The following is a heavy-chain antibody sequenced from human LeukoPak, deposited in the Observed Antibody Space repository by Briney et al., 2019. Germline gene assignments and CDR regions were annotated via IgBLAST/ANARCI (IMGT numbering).Heavy chain of an antibody. V-gene: IGHV1-2*04. CDR1: GYNLTDYY. J-gene: IGHJ6*02. D-gene: IGHD3-10*01. CDR3: ARDYDSGSYYNGHYYFYYGMDV. CDR2: INPISGDT. Sequence: ASVKVSCKASGYNLTDYYIHWVRQAPGQGLEWLGRINPISGDTKYAQKFQAWVTMTRDTSISTAYLEVTRLKSDDTAVYYCARDYDSGSYYNGHYYFYYGMDVWGQGTTVIVSS.